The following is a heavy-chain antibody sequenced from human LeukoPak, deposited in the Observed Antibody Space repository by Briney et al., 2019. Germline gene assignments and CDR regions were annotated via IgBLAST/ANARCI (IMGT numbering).Heavy chain of an antibody. D-gene: IGHD6-19*01. Sequence: TSETLSLTCTVSRGSIQSHFWSWVRQPAGKGLEWIGRVFDSGSTDYNPSLNGRVTLSVDTSKNEFSLTLTSVTAADTAVYYCAREGQWLGEMDFWGPGILVTVSS. CDR2: VFDSGST. V-gene: IGHV4-4*07. CDR3: AREGQWLGEMDF. CDR1: RGSIQSHF. J-gene: IGHJ4*02.